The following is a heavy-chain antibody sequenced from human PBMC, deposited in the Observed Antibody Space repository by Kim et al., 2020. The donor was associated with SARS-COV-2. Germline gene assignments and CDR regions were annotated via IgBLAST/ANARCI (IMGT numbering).Heavy chain of an antibody. V-gene: IGHV4-31*02. CDR3: ARVLLWFGEFRGFDY. J-gene: IGHJ4*02. Sequence: NPSRKNRVTISVDTSKNQFSLKLSSVTAADTAVYYCARVLLWFGEFRGFDYWGQGTLVTVSS. D-gene: IGHD3-10*01.